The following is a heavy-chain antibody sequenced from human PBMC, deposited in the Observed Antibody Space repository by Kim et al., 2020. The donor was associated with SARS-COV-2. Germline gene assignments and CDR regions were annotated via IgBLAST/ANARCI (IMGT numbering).Heavy chain of an antibody. D-gene: IGHD3-10*01. Sequence: YAQKFQGRVTITADESTSTAYMELSSLRSEDTAVYYCADHRRGSYYFDYWGQGTLVTVSS. J-gene: IGHJ4*02. V-gene: IGHV1-69*01. CDR3: ADHRRGSYYFDY.